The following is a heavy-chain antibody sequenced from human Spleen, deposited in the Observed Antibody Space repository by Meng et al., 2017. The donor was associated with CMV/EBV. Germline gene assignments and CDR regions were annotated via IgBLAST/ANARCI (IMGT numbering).Heavy chain of an antibody. V-gene: IGHV3-23*01. J-gene: IGHJ4*02. CDR3: AKATVDWRYFDY. Sequence: GESLKISCAGSGFTFSNYAMNWVRQAPGKGLEWVALISGSGGETYYADSVKGRFTISRDNSKNTLYLQMNSLRAEDTAVYYCAKATVDWRYFDYWGQGTLVTVSS. CDR2: ISGSGGET. CDR1: GFTFSNYA. D-gene: IGHD4-17*01.